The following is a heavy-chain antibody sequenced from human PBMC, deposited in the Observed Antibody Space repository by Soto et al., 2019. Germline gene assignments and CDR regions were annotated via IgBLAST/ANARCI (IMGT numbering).Heavy chain of an antibody. V-gene: IGHV4-61*01. CDR2: IYYSGST. CDR1: GDSISSINNY. CDR3: ARERSYNWNYENWFDP. J-gene: IGHJ5*02. Sequence: SETLSLTCTVSGDSISSINNYWSWIRQPPGKGLEWIGYIYYSGSTNYNPSLKSRVTISVDTSKNQFSLKLSSVTAADTALYYCARERSYNWNYENWFDPWGQGTLVTVSS. D-gene: IGHD1-7*01.